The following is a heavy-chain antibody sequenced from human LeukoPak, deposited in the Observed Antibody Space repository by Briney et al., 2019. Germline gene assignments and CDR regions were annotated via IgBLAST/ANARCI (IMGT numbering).Heavy chain of an antibody. D-gene: IGHD3-22*01. Sequence: PSQTLSLTCTVSGGSISSGSYYWSWIRQPAGKGLEWIGRINTSGSTNYNPSLKSRVTISVDTSKNQFSLKLSSVTAADTAVYYCAREEATYYYDSSGFGDWGQGTLVTVSS. CDR3: AREEATYYYDSSGFGD. CDR1: GGSISSGSYY. V-gene: IGHV4-61*02. CDR2: INTSGST. J-gene: IGHJ4*02.